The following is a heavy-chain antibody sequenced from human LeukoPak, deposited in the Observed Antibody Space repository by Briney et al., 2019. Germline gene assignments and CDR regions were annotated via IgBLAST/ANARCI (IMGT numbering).Heavy chain of an antibody. CDR1: GFTFSSYW. V-gene: IGHV3-7*01. CDR3: AREGYGDYGATGG. Sequence: GGSLRLSCAASGFTFSSYWMSWVRHAPGKGLEWVANIKQDGSEKYYVDSVKGRFTISRDNAKNSLYLQMNSLRAEDTAVYYCAREGYGDYGATGGWGQGTLVTVSS. J-gene: IGHJ4*02. D-gene: IGHD4-17*01. CDR2: IKQDGSEK.